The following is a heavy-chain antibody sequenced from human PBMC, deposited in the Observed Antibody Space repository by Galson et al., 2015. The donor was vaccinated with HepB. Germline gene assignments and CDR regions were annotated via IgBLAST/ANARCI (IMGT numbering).Heavy chain of an antibody. CDR1: GYTFTSYG. Sequence: SVKVSCKASGYTFTSYGISWVRQAPGQGLEWMGWISAYNGNTNYAQKLQGRVTMTTDTSTSTAYMELRSLRSDDTAVYYCARSTVTGGFGELLYRGSYYYYMDVWGKGTTVTVSS. CDR3: ARSTVTGGFGELLYRGSYYYYMDV. CDR2: ISAYNGNT. V-gene: IGHV1-18*01. J-gene: IGHJ6*03. D-gene: IGHD3-10*01.